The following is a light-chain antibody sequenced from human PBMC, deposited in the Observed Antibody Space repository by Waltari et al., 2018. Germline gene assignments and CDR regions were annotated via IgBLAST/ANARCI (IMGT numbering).Light chain of an antibody. CDR1: SSDIGLSEL. CDR2: ETS. Sequence: QSALTQPASVSGSPGQSITISCTGSSSDIGLSELISWYQQYPGKVPQLIIYETSKRPSGIADRFTASKSGTTASLTISGLQAEDEGDYYCCSYAGYRGLIFGGGTKLTVL. V-gene: IGLV2-23*01. J-gene: IGLJ2*01. CDR3: CSYAGYRGLI.